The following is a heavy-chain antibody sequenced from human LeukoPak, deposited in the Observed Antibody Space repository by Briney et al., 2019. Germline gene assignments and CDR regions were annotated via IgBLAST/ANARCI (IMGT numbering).Heavy chain of an antibody. CDR2: IYYSGST. Sequence: SETLSLTCTVSGGSISTYYWSWIRQPPGKGLEWIGYIYYSGSTNYNPSLKSRVTISVDTSKNQFSLKLSSVTAADTAVYYCARELVGCSGGSCYPNYFDYWGQGTLVTVSS. CDR3: ARELVGCSGGSCYPNYFDY. V-gene: IGHV4-59*12. CDR1: GGSISTYY. D-gene: IGHD2-15*01. J-gene: IGHJ4*02.